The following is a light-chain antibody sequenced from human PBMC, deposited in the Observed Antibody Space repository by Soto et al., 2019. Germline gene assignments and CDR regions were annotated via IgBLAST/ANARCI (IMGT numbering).Light chain of an antibody. CDR3: ASHTTSDTRV. CDR1: SGDVGAYDY. V-gene: IGLV2-14*01. Sequence: SVLPQPASVSVSPGQSIAISCTGTSGDVGAYDYVSWYQHHPDKAPKLMIYEVSNRPSGVSDRFSGSKSVYTATLTISGLQAEDEADYYCASHTTSDTRVFGTGTKVTVL. CDR2: EVS. J-gene: IGLJ1*01.